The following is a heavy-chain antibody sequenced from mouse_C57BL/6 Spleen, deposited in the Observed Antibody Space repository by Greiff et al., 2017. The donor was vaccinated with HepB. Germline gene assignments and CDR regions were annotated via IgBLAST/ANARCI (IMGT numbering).Heavy chain of an antibody. Sequence: QVQLKQSGPELVKPGASVKISYKASGYAFSSSWMNWVKQRPGKGLEWIGRIYPGDGDTNYNGKFKGKATLTADKSSSTAYMQLSSLTSEDSAVYFCARYGYDRYYAMDYWGQGTSVTVSS. CDR3: ARYGYDRYYAMDY. CDR1: GYAFSSSW. D-gene: IGHD2-2*01. CDR2: IYPGDGDT. V-gene: IGHV1-82*01. J-gene: IGHJ4*01.